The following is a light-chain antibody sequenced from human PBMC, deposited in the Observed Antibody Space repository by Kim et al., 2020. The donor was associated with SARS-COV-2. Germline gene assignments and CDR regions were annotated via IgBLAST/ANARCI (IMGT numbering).Light chain of an antibody. J-gene: IGLJ2*01. CDR1: SSDVGGYNY. Sequence: QSALTQPASVSGSPGQSITISCTGTSSDVGGYNYVSWYQQHPGKAPKLMIYDVSNRPSGVSNRFSGSKSGNTASLTISGLQVEDEADYYCSSYTSSSIVVFGGGTKLTVL. V-gene: IGLV2-14*03. CDR2: DVS. CDR3: SSYTSSSIVV.